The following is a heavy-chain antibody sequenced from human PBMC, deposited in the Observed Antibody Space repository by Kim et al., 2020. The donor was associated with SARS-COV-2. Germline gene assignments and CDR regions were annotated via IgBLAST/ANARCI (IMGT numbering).Heavy chain of an antibody. CDR1: GGTFSSYA. CDR2: IIPIFGTA. J-gene: IGHJ4*02. Sequence: SVKVSCKASGGTFSSYAISWVRQAPGQGLEWMGGIIPIFGTANYAQKFQGRVTITADESTSTAYMELSSLRSEDTAVYYCYITGTTLIEIEFDYWGQGTLVTVSS. D-gene: IGHD1-20*01. CDR3: YITGTTLIEIEFDY. V-gene: IGHV1-69*13.